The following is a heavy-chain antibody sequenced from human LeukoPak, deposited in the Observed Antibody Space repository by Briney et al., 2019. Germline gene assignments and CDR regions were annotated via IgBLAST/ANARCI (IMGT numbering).Heavy chain of an antibody. J-gene: IGHJ6*03. CDR2: ISAYNGNT. CDR1: GYTFSNYG. CDR3: ARVIVGETTRYYMDV. Sequence: ASVKVSCKASGYTFSNYGISWVRQAPGQGLEWMGWISAYNGNTNYAQKLQGRVTMTTDTSTSTAYMELRSLRSDDTAVYYCARVIVGETTRYYMDVWGKGTTVTISS. D-gene: IGHD3/OR15-3a*01. V-gene: IGHV1-18*01.